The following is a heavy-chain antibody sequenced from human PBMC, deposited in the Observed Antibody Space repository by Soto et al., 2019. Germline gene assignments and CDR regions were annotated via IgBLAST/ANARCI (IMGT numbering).Heavy chain of an antibody. CDR2: IYPGDSDT. D-gene: IGHD3-3*01. Sequence: PGESLKISCKGSGYSFTSYWIGWVRQMPGKGLEWMGIIYPGDSDTRYSPSFQGQVTISADKSISTAYLQWSSLKASDTAMYYCARRYDLWSGYHYYYGMDVWGQGTTVTVSS. J-gene: IGHJ6*02. V-gene: IGHV5-51*01. CDR1: GYSFTSYW. CDR3: ARRYDLWSGYHYYYGMDV.